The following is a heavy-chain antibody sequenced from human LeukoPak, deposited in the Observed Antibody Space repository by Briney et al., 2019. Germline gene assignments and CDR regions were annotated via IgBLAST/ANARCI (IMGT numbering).Heavy chain of an antibody. CDR1: GFTFSGSW. D-gene: IGHD5-12*01. J-gene: IGHJ4*02. Sequence: GGSLRLSCTASGFTFSGSWMNWIRQAPGKGLEWVANINPDGDGMRFVDSVKDRFTMSRDNAQSSLHLQMNSLRVEDTAFYYCAAWTDRGYSYWGQGVLVTVSS. CDR2: INPDGDGM. CDR3: AAWTDRGYSY. V-gene: IGHV3-7*01.